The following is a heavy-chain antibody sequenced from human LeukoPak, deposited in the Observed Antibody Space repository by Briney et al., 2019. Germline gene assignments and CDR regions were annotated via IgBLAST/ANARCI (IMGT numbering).Heavy chain of an antibody. V-gene: IGHV3-23*01. J-gene: IGHJ6*02. CDR2: ISGSGGST. Sequence: GGSLRLSCAASGYTFSSYAMNWVRQAPGKGLDWVSAISGSGGSTYYADSVKGRFTISRDNSKNTLYLQMNSLRAEDTAVYYCAKIAVAGTRGDYGMDVWGQGTTVTVSS. CDR3: AKIAVAGTRGDYGMDV. D-gene: IGHD6-19*01. CDR1: GYTFSSYA.